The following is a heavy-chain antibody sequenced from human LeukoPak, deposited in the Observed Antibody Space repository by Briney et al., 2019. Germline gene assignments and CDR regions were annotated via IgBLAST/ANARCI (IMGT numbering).Heavy chain of an antibody. CDR2: INTYNDNT. D-gene: IGHD2-2*01. V-gene: IGHV1-18*01. Sequence: ASVKVSCKASGYTFSSYAISWVRQAPGQGLEWMGWINTYNDNTNYAQKLQGRVTMTTDTSTTTAYMELRSLRSDDTAVYYCARDRNIHCSSSTCYPVWDYWGQGTLVTVSS. CDR1: GYTFSSYA. J-gene: IGHJ4*02. CDR3: ARDRNIHCSSSTCYPVWDY.